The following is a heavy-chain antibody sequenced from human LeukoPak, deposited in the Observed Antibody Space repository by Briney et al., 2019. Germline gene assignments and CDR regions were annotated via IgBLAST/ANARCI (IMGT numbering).Heavy chain of an antibody. J-gene: IGHJ5*02. D-gene: IGHD4-17*01. V-gene: IGHV4-59*01. CDR2: IYYSGST. CDR3: ASFCLRIDSKCHDYGEP. CDR1: GGSISSYY. Sequence: PSETLSLTCTVSGGSISSYYWSWIRQPPGKGLEWIGYIYYSGSTNYNPSLKSRVTISVDTSKNQFSLKLSSVTAADTAVYYCASFCLRIDSKCHDYGEPWGQGTLVTVSS.